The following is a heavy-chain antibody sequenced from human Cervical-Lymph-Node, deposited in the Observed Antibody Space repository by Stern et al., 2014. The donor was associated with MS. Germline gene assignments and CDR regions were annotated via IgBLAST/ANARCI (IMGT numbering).Heavy chain of an antibody. Sequence: EVQLVESGGGLVQPGGSLRLYCTASGFTFSTYCMTWVRQAPGQGLAWVAHIKQVGSEKYYGDTDNGRFNSSRDNGKTSLYLQMNSLRAEDTAVYYCARDPADYCTRTSCVYYYGLDVWGQGTTVTVSS. CDR3: ARDPADYCTRTSCVYYYGLDV. CDR2: IKQVGSEK. V-gene: IGHV3-7*01. CDR1: GFTFSTYC. D-gene: IGHD2-2*01. J-gene: IGHJ6*02.